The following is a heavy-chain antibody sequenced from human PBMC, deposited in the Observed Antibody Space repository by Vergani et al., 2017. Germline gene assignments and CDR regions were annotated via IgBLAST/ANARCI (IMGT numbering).Heavy chain of an antibody. CDR1: FDSIRNLH. D-gene: IGHD6-19*01. J-gene: IGHJ5*02. Sequence: QVQLQASGPGLVKSSETLSLTCSVSFDSIRNLHCNWIRQPPGKGLEWIGSIHYSENTNYNPSLKTRVTISVDTSKNQFSLTLTSVTAADPAVYYCASDTHSGQRADRWVQGILVTVTS. CDR2: IHYSENT. CDR3: ASDTHSGQRADR. V-gene: IGHV4-59*11.